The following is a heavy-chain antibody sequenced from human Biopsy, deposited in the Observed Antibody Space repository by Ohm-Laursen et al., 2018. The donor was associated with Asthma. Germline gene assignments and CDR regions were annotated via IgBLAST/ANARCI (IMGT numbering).Heavy chain of an antibody. D-gene: IGHD6-13*01. CDR2: ILFDGRKI. CDR1: GFNFHNYG. J-gene: IGHJ4*02. Sequence: SLRLSCTASGFNFHNYGMNWVRRAPGKGLEWVAQILFDGRKINYPDSVKGRFTISRDNSKNMVYLQMNSLRPEDTAVYYCAKDRVAGRSYYFDYWGQGSLVAVSS. CDR3: AKDRVAGRSYYFDY. V-gene: IGHV3-30*18.